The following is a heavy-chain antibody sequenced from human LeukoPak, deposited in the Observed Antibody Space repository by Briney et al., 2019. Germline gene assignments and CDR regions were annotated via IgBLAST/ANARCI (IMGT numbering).Heavy chain of an antibody. Sequence: GGSLRLSCAASGFTFSSYSMNWVRQAPGKGLELVSSISSSSSYIYYADSVKGRFTISRDNAKNSLYLQMNSLRAEDTAVYYCARYSGSYYRPDAFDIWGQGTMVTVSS. CDR3: ARYSGSYYRPDAFDI. CDR2: ISSSSSYI. J-gene: IGHJ3*02. CDR1: GFTFSSYS. V-gene: IGHV3-21*01. D-gene: IGHD1-26*01.